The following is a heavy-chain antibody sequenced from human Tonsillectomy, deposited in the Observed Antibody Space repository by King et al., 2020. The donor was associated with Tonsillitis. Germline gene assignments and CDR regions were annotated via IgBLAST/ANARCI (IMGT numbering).Heavy chain of an antibody. CDR2: ISGSGGST. V-gene: IGHV3-23*04. CDR1: GFTFSSYA. J-gene: IGHJ6*02. D-gene: IGHD2-2*01. Sequence: VQLVESGGGLVQPGGSLRLSCAASGFTFSSYAMSWVRQAPGKGLEWVSAISGSGGSTYYADSVKGRFTISRDNSNNTLYLQMNRLIAEDTAVYYCAKGSSTSCCNYYYGMDVWGQGTTVTVSS. CDR3: AKGSSTSCCNYYYGMDV.